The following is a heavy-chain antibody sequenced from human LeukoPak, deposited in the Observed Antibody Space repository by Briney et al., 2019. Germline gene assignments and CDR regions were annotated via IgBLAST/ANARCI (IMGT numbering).Heavy chain of an antibody. CDR2: IYYSGST. CDR3: ARAGTFYYDFWSGYYPRYYYYGMDV. CDR1: GDSISSYY. J-gene: IGHJ6*02. Sequence: PSETLSLTCTVSGDSISSYYWSWIRQPPGKGLEWIGYIYYSGSTNYNPSLKSRVTISVDTSKNQFSLKLSSVTAADTAVYYCARAGTFYYDFWSGYYPRYYYYGMDVWGQGTTVTVSS. D-gene: IGHD3-3*01. V-gene: IGHV4-59*01.